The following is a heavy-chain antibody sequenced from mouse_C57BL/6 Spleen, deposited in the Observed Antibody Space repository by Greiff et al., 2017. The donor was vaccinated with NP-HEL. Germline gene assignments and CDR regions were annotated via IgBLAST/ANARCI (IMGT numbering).Heavy chain of an antibody. J-gene: IGHJ1*03. CDR3: ARSPIYYGNFYWYFDV. Sequence: QVQLQQSGPGLVQPSQSLSITCTVSGFSLTSYGVHWVRQSPGKGLEWLGVIWSGGSTDYNAAFISRLSISKDNSKSQVFFKMNSLQADDTAIYYCARSPIYYGNFYWYFDVWGTGTTVTVSS. CDR1: GFSLTSYG. CDR2: IWSGGST. D-gene: IGHD2-1*01. V-gene: IGHV2-2*01.